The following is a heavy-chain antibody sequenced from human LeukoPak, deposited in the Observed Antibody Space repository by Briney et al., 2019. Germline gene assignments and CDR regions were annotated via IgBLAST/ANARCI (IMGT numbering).Heavy chain of an antibody. CDR3: ASSQNIAGIPATMGDHFYYMDV. Sequence: ASVKVSCKTSGGTFSTYGLSWVRQAPGQGLEWVGGIIPILGAVDYAHKFQGGVTISTDESTSTLYMELSNLKSEDTAVYYCASSQNIAGIPATMGDHFYYMDVWDKGTTVIV. D-gene: IGHD2/OR15-2a*01. CDR1: GGTFSTYG. J-gene: IGHJ6*03. CDR2: IIPILGAV. V-gene: IGHV1-69*05.